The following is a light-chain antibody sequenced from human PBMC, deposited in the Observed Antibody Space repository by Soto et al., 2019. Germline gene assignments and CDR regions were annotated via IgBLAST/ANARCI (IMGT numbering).Light chain of an antibody. CDR3: HQYGGAPT. V-gene: IGKV3-20*01. J-gene: IGKJ1*01. CDR2: DGY. CDR1: QSVNDDN. Sequence: EIVLTQSPGTLSLSPGERATLSCRASQSVNDDNFAWYQQRPGQPPRLLIFDGYSRATGIPDRFSGSGSGTSFSLTISRLEPEDSAVYYCHQYGGAPTFGQGTKVDIK.